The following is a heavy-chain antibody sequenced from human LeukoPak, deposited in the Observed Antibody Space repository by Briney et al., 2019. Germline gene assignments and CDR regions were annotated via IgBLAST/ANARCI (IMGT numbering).Heavy chain of an antibody. CDR1: GFTFSGYG. Sequence: GGSLRLSCAASGFTFSGYGMHWVRQAPGKGLEWVALIWYDGTGKYYADSVKGRFTISRDNSKNTLYLQMNSLRAEDTAVYYCARVSVTVDYWGQGTLVTVSS. CDR2: IWYDGTGK. J-gene: IGHJ4*02. D-gene: IGHD4-17*01. CDR3: ARVSVTVDY. V-gene: IGHV3-33*01.